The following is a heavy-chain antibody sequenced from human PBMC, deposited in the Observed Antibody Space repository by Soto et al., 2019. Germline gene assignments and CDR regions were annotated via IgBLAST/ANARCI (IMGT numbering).Heavy chain of an antibody. V-gene: IGHV4-59*01. D-gene: IGHD3-22*01. Sequence: SETLSLTCTVSGGSIISYYWSWMRQPPGKGLEWIGYIYYSGSTNYNPSLKSRVTISVDTSKNQFSLKLSSVTAADTAVYYCARARVDYYDSSGYYYIDYWGQGTLVTVSS. CDR2: IYYSGST. J-gene: IGHJ4*02. CDR3: ARARVDYYDSSGYYYIDY. CDR1: GGSIISYY.